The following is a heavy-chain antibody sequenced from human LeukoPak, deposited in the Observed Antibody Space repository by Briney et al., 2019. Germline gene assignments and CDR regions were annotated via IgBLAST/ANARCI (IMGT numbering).Heavy chain of an antibody. V-gene: IGHV4-59*01. D-gene: IGHD5-18*01. J-gene: IGHJ6*03. Sequence: SETLSLTCTVSGGSISSYYWSWIRQPPGKGLEWIGYIYYSGSTSYNPSLKSRVTISVDTSKNQFSLKLSSVTAADTAVYHCARQYNGSGYGYPYYYMDVWGKGTTVTVSS. CDR3: ARQYNGSGYGYPYYYMDV. CDR1: GGSISSYY. CDR2: IYYSGST.